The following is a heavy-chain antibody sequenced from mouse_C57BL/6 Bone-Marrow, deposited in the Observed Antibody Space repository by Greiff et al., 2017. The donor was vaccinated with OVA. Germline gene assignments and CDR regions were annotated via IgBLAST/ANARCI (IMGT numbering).Heavy chain of an antibody. CDR3: ARGTGPPYYAMDY. CDR1: GYTFTSYW. CDR2: IDPNSGGT. V-gene: IGHV1-72*01. D-gene: IGHD4-1*01. Sequence: QVQLQQPGAELVKPGASVTLSCKASGYTFTSYWMHWVKQRPGRGLEWIGRIDPNSGGTKYNEKFKSKATLTVDKPSSTAYMQLRSLTSEDSAVYECARGTGPPYYAMDYWGQGTSVTVSS. J-gene: IGHJ4*01.